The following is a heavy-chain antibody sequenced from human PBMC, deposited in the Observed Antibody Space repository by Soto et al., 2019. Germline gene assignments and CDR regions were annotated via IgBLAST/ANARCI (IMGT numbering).Heavy chain of an antibody. J-gene: IGHJ6*02. D-gene: IGHD2-2*01. CDR3: ATYCSSTSCYGYYYGMDV. CDR1: GYTFTSYD. CDR2: ISAYNGNT. V-gene: IGHV1-18*01. Sequence: ASVKVSCKASGYTFTSYDISWVRQAPGQGLEWMGWISAYNGNTNYAQKLQGRVTMTTDTSTSTGYMELRSLRSDDTAVYYCATYCSSTSCYGYYYGMDVWGQGTTVTVSS.